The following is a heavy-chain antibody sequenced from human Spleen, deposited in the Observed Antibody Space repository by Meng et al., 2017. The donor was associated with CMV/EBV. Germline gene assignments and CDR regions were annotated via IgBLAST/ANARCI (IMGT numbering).Heavy chain of an antibody. CDR1: DSVSYGGCF. CDR2: VSYAGNT. D-gene: IGHD3-16*01. CDR3: ARSSGGRMTSYNYFDP. J-gene: IGHJ5*02. V-gene: IGHV4-61*08. Sequence: DSVSYGGCFWTWIRQPPGKGLEWIGYVSYAGNTKYNPSLMSRVTMSLDTTRDQFSLRLNSVIAADTAVYYCARSSGGRMTSYNYFDPWGQGALVTVSS.